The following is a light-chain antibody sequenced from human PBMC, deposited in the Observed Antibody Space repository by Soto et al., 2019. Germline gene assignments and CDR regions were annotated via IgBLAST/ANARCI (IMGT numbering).Light chain of an antibody. CDR1: SSDIGAYNF. V-gene: IGLV2-8*01. CDR3: SSYAGSNSYVV. Sequence: LTQPASVSGSPGQSVSISCTGTSSDIGAYNFVSWYQQHPGKAPRLMIYGVSKRPSGVPDRFSGSKSGNTASLTVSGLQAEDEADYYCSSYAGSNSYVVFGGGTK. CDR2: GVS. J-gene: IGLJ2*01.